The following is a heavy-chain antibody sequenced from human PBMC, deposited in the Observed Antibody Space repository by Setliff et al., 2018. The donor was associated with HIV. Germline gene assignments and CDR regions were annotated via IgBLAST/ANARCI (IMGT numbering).Heavy chain of an antibody. D-gene: IGHD2-15*01. CDR2: IYISGST. CDR1: GGSITSGSYY. Sequence: SETLSLTCTVSGGSITSGSYYWSWIRQPAGKGLEWIGHIYISGSTNYNPSLKSRVTISVDTSKNQFSLRLSSVTPADTAVYYCARHSCGTTACYGTDMWGPGTMVTVSS. CDR3: ARHSCGTTACYGTDM. V-gene: IGHV4-61*10. J-gene: IGHJ3*02.